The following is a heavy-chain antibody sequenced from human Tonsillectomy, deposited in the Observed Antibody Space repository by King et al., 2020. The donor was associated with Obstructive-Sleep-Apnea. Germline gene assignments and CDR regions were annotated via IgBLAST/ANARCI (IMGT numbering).Heavy chain of an antibody. J-gene: IGHJ6*02. CDR2: ISFDGSNK. CDR1: GFTFSTYA. CDR3: ARPSFDSSGYHYYYGLDV. D-gene: IGHD3-22*01. Sequence: VQLVESGGGVVQPGRSLRLSCAASGFTFSTYAIHWVRQAPGKGLEWVALISFDGSNKHYADSVRGRFSISRDNSNNTLYLQMNSLRPEDTAVYYCARPSFDSSGYHYYYGLDVWGQGPTVTVSS. V-gene: IGHV3-30*04.